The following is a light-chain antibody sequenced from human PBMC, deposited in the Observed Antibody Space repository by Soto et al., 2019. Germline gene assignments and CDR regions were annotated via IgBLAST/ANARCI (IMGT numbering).Light chain of an antibody. V-gene: IGKV4-1*01. CDR2: RAS. Sequence: DIVMTQSPDSLAVSLGERATINCKSSQSVLYSSDNRNYLTWYQQKPGQPPKLLIYRASTRESGAPDRFSGSGSGTDFTLTISSLQAEDVAVYYCQQYYNIPKTFGQGTKVDIK. CDR1: QSVLYSSDNRNY. J-gene: IGKJ1*01. CDR3: QQYYNIPKT.